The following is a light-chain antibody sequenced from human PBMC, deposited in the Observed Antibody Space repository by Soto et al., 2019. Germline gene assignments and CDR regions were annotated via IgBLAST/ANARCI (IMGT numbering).Light chain of an antibody. CDR2: DVS. CDR1: SSDVGGHDS. Sequence: QSALTQPASVSGSPGQSITISCTGTSSDVGGHDSVSWYKQHPGKAPQLLIYDVSNRPSGVSNRFSGSKSGISASLTISGLQAEDGADYYCSSYTSSTTSVVFGGGTQLTVL. J-gene: IGLJ2*01. V-gene: IGLV2-14*01. CDR3: SSYTSSTTSVV.